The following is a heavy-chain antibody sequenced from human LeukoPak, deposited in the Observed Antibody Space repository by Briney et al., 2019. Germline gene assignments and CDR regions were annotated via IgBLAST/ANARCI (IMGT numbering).Heavy chain of an antibody. D-gene: IGHD3-22*01. Sequence: SETLSLTCTVSGDSISTSSYYWGWIRQPPGKGLEWLGSIYYSGSTYYNPSLKSRVTISVDTSKNQFSLNLYSVTAADTAVFYCARSYYYDYRQIDYWGRGTLVTVSS. CDR2: IYYSGST. J-gene: IGHJ4*02. CDR3: ARSYYYDYRQIDY. CDR1: GDSISTSSYY. V-gene: IGHV4-39*01.